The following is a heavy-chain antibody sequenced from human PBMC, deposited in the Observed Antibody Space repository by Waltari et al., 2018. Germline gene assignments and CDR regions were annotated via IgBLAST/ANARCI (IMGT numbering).Heavy chain of an antibody. CDR1: GYSISSGYY. V-gene: IGHV4-38-2*02. CDR3: ARDLGDCYPN. J-gene: IGHJ4*02. D-gene: IGHD2-21*01. Sequence: QVQLQESGPGLVKPSETLSLTCTVSGYSISSGYYWGWIRQPPGKGLAWIGSIYHSGSTYYNPSLKSRVTISVDTSKNQFSLKLSSVTAADTAVYYCARDLGDCYPNWGQGTLVTVSS. CDR2: IYHSGST.